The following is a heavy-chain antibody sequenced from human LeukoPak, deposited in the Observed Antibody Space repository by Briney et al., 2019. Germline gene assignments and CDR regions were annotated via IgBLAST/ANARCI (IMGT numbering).Heavy chain of an antibody. CDR3: ATQTVTESFDY. D-gene: IGHD4-17*01. CDR2: INHSGST. J-gene: IGHJ4*02. Sequence: PSETLSLTCTVSGGSISSSSYYWSWIRQPPGKGLEWIGEINHSGSTNYNPSLKSRVTISVDTSKNQFSLKLSSVTAADTAVYYCATQTVTESFDYWGQGTLVTVSS. CDR1: GGSISSSSYY. V-gene: IGHV4-39*07.